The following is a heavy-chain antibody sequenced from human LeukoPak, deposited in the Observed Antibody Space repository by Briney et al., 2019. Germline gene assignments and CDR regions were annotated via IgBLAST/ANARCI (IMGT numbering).Heavy chain of an antibody. CDR1: GGSISSYY. V-gene: IGHV4-4*07. D-gene: IGHD5-18*01. J-gene: IGHJ4*02. CDR3: ARGSGYTYGCPFDS. CDR2: IYTSGST. Sequence: PSETLSLTCTVSGGSISSYYWSWIRQPAGKGLEWIGRIYTSGSTNYNPSLKSQVTMSVDTAKNQFSLKLSSVTAADTVVYYCARGSGYTYGCPFDSWGQGTLVTVSS.